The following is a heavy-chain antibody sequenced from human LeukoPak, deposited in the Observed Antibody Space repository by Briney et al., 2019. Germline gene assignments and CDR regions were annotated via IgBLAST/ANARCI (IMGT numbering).Heavy chain of an antibody. J-gene: IGHJ4*02. V-gene: IGHV4-39*07. D-gene: IGHD6-13*01. Sequence: SETLSLTCTVSGGSINSNSDYWGWIRQSPGKGLEWIGSIYYSGSTFYSPSLKSRVTISVDTSKNQFSLKLTSVTAADTAVYYCARDRTGYSSSWAFDYWGQGTLVTVSS. CDR3: ARDRTGYSSSWAFDY. CDR2: IYYSGST. CDR1: GGSINSNSDY.